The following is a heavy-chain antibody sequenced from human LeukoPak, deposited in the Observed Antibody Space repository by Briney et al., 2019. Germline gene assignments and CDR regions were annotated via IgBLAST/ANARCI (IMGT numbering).Heavy chain of an antibody. D-gene: IGHD5-12*01. V-gene: IGHV4-59*01. J-gene: IGHJ4*02. Sequence: SETLSLTCTVSGGSISSYYWSWIRQPPGKGLEWIGYINYSGSTNYNPSLKSRVTISVDTSKNQFSLKLSSVTAADTAVYYCARGEGLSGYDSDYWGQGTLVTVSS. CDR1: GGSISSYY. CDR2: INYSGST. CDR3: ARGEGLSGYDSDY.